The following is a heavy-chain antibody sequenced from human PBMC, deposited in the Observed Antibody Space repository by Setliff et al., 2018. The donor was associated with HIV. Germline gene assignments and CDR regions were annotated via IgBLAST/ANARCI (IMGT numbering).Heavy chain of an antibody. CDR3: ARDRTSNSNCFDP. Sequence: SETLSLTCSVSGGSLISGGYYWTWIRQHPGKGLEWIGYIYFTGKTYYNPSLKSRVTMSMDTAKNQFSLNLRSVTAADTAIYYCARDRTSNSNCFDPWGQGALVTVS. CDR2: IYFTGKT. CDR1: GGSLISGGYY. D-gene: IGHD4-4*01. V-gene: IGHV4-31*02. J-gene: IGHJ5*02.